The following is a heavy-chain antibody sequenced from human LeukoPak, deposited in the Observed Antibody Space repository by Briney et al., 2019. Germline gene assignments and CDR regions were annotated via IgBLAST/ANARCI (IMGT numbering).Heavy chain of an antibody. V-gene: IGHV4-34*01. Sequence: SETLSLTCAVYGGSFSGYYWSWIRQPPGKGLEWIGEINHSGSTNYNPSLKSRVTISVDTSKNQFSLELSSVTAADTAVYYCARRIAAAGTVYWGQGTLVTVSS. CDR1: GGSFSGYY. D-gene: IGHD6-13*01. J-gene: IGHJ4*02. CDR3: ARRIAAAGTVY. CDR2: INHSGST.